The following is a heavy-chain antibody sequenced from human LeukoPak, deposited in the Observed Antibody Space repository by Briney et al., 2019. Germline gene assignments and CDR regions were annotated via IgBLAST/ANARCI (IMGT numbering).Heavy chain of an antibody. CDR3: AREFTPLAYYYMDV. V-gene: IGHV4-4*07. J-gene: IGHJ6*03. Sequence: PSETLSLTCTVSGGSISSYYWSWIRQPAGKGLEWIGRIYTSGSTNYNPSLKSRVTMSVDTSKNQFSLKLSSVTAADTAVYYCAREFTPLAYYYMDVWGKGTTVTVSS. CDR2: IYTSGST. CDR1: GGSISSYY.